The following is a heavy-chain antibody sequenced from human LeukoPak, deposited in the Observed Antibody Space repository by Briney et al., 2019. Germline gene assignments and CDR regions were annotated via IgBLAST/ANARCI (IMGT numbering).Heavy chain of an antibody. V-gene: IGHV3-23*01. D-gene: IGHD6-19*01. CDR1: AFTFSSYA. Sequence: GGSLRLSCAASAFTFSSYAMSWVRQAPGKGLEWVSGISNSGGSTYYADSVKGRFTISRDNSKNTLYLQMNSLRAEDTALYYCAKESWLTALSFDYWGQGTLVAVTS. J-gene: IGHJ4*02. CDR3: AKESWLTALSFDY. CDR2: ISNSGGST.